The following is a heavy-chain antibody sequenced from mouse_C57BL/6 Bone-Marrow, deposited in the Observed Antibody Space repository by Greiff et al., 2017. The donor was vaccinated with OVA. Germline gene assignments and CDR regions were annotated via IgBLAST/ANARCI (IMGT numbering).Heavy chain of an antibody. V-gene: IGHV14-4*01. CDR3: TTDGYPAWFAY. CDR2: IDPENGDT. Sequence: EVQLQQSGAELVRPGASVKLSCTASGFNIKDDYMHWVKQRPEQGLEWIGWIDPENGDTEYASKFQGKATITADTSSNTAYLQLSSLTSEDTAVYYCTTDGYPAWFAYWGQGTLVTVSA. CDR1: GFNIKDDY. D-gene: IGHD2-3*01. J-gene: IGHJ3*01.